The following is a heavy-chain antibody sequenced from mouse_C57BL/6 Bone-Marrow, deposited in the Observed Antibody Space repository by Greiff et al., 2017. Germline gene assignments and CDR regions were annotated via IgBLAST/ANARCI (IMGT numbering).Heavy chain of an antibody. Sequence: QVQLQQSGAELVKPGASVKMSCKASGYTFTSYWITWVKQRPGHGLEWIGDIYPGSGSTNYNEKFKSKATLTVDTSSSTAYMQLSSLTSEDSAVYYCARGKIGGVREGYWGQGTTLTVSS. CDR2: IYPGSGST. CDR1: GYTFTSYW. J-gene: IGHJ2*01. V-gene: IGHV1-55*01. D-gene: IGHD1-1*02. CDR3: ARGKIGGVREGY.